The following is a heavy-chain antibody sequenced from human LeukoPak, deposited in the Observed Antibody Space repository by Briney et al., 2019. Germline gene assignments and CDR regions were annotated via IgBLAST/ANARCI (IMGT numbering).Heavy chain of an antibody. J-gene: IGHJ4*02. D-gene: IGHD3-10*01. V-gene: IGHV3-48*01. CDR2: ISISSTTI. CDR3: AKGYRGSGSHYFDY. CDR1: GFMFSSSG. Sequence: GGSLRLPCAASGFMFSSSGMNWVRQAPGKGLEWVSFISISSTTIYYADSVKGRFTISRDNAKNSLYLRMNSLRAEDTAVYYCAKGYRGSGSHYFDYWGQGTLVTVSS.